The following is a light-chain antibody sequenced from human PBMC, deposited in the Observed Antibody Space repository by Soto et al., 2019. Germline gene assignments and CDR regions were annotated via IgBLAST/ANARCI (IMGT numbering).Light chain of an antibody. CDR1: QSISSN. Sequence: EIVMTQSPATLSVSPGERATRSCRASQSISSNLAWYQQKPGQAPRLLIYDASNRATGIPARFSGSGSGTDFTLTISSLEPEDFAVYYCQQRSNWPPWTFGQGTKGDIK. V-gene: IGKV3-11*01. J-gene: IGKJ1*01. CDR2: DAS. CDR3: QQRSNWPPWT.